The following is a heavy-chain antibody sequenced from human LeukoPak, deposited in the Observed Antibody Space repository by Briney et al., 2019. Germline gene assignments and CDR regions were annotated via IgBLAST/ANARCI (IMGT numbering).Heavy chain of an antibody. CDR3: ARAHPSGSYVFDY. CDR1: GDSISSGSFY. Sequence: SETLSLTCSVSGDSISSGSFYWGWIRQPAGKGLEWIGRIYTSGSTNYNPSLKSRVTMSVDTSKNQFSLKLSSVTAADTAVYYCARAHPSGSYVFDYWGQGTLVTVSS. V-gene: IGHV4-61*02. CDR2: IYTSGST. D-gene: IGHD1-26*01. J-gene: IGHJ4*02.